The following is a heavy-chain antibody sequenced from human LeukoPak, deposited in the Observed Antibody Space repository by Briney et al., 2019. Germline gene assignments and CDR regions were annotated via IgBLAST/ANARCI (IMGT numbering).Heavy chain of an antibody. J-gene: IGHJ4*01. D-gene: IGHD6-6*01. CDR3: ARDDRDISSGRFDY. CDR2: ISSHSRDI. CDR1: GFTFNTYS. Sequence: PGGSLRLSCAASGFTFNTYSMNWVRQAPGKGLEWVSSISSHSRDIYYADSVKGRFTISRDNAKNSLHLQMNSLRAEDTAVYYCARDDRDISSGRFDYWGHGILVTVSS. V-gene: IGHV3-21*01.